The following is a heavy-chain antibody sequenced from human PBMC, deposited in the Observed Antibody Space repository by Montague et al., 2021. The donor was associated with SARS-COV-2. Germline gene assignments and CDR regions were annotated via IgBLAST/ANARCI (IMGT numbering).Heavy chain of an antibody. CDR1: GFTSGDYK. V-gene: IGHV3-7*01. D-gene: IGHD6-19*01. CDR3: ARSPRGSGAGWLDY. CDR2: INQDETAK. J-gene: IGHJ4*02. Sequence: SLRLSCAASGFTSGDYKMTWVRQAPGKGLQWVANINQDETAKTYVDSVKGRFTISRDNAKNSLILQMHSLKDEDTAVYYCARSPRGSGAGWLDYWGQGTLVTVSS.